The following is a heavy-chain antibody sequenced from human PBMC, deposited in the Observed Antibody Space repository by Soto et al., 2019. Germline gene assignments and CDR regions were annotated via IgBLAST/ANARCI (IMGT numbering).Heavy chain of an antibody. J-gene: IGHJ4*02. V-gene: IGHV1-8*01. Sequence: QVQLVQSGAEVKKPGASVKVSCKASGYTFTSYDINWVRQATGQGLEWMGWMNPNGGNTGYPQKFQGRVTMSRNTSKSTAYMELSSLRSEDTAVYYCARERAIRGFDYWGQGTLVTVSS. CDR2: MNPNGGNT. CDR1: GYTFTSYD. CDR3: ARERAIRGFDY. D-gene: IGHD2-21*01.